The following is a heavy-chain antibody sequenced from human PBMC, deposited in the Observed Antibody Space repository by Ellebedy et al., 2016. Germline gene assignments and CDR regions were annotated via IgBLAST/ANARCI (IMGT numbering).Heavy chain of an antibody. V-gene: IGHV3-23*01. CDR1: GFTFRNFF. Sequence: GGSLSLSXVASGFTFRNFFMSWVRQAPGGGLEWISTISGDGDTTFSADSVKGRFTISRDNSKNTVYLRMNNLRAEDTAVYYCRQGHYADLWGQGTLVTVSS. J-gene: IGHJ4*02. CDR2: ISGDGDTT. D-gene: IGHD4-17*01. CDR3: RQGHYADL.